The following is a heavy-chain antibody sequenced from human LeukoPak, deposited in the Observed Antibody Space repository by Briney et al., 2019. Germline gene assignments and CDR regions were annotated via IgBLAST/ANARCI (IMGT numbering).Heavy chain of an antibody. CDR1: GGSISSYY. Sequence: SETLSLTCTVSGGSISSYYWSWIRQPPGKGLEWIGYIYYSGSTNYNPSLKSRVTISVDTSKNQFSLKLSSVTAADTAVYYCARGVLGSSYYYDSSGYYYFDYWGQGTLVTVSS. CDR2: IYYSGST. D-gene: IGHD3-22*01. V-gene: IGHV4-59*12. J-gene: IGHJ4*02. CDR3: ARGVLGSSYYYDSSGYYYFDY.